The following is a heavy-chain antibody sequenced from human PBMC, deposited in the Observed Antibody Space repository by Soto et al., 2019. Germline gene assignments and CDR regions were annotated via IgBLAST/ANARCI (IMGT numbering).Heavy chain of an antibody. CDR3: ARVGKYYYDSSGYYYVHYYYGMDV. CDR1: GGSFSGYY. Sequence: SETLSLTCAVYGGSFSGYYWSWIRQPPGKGLEWIGEINHSGSTNYNPSLKSRVTISVDTSKNQFSLKLSSVTAADTAVYYCARVGKYYYDSSGYYYVHYYYGMDVWGQGTTVTVSS. D-gene: IGHD3-22*01. V-gene: IGHV4-34*01. J-gene: IGHJ6*02. CDR2: INHSGST.